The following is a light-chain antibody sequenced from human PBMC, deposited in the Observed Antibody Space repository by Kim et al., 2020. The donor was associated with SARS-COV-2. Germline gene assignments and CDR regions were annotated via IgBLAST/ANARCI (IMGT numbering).Light chain of an antibody. CDR2: DAS. J-gene: IGKJ4*01. V-gene: IGKV3-15*01. CDR3: QQNNNWPLT. CDR1: QSVSSN. Sequence: LSRGERAHLSCRASQSVSSNLAWYQQKPGQAPRLLIYDASTRATGIPTRFSDGGSETEFTLRISSLQSEDSAVYYCQQNNNWPLTFGGGTKVDIK.